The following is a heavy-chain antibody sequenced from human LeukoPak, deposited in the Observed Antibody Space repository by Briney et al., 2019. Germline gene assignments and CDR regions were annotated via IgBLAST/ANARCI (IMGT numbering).Heavy chain of an antibody. CDR1: GFTFSSYW. CDR3: ARASDSSSVFDY. Sequence: PGGSLRLSCAASGFTFSSYWMHWVRQAPGKGLVWVSRINSDGSSTTYADSVKGRFTISRDNAKNTLYLRMNSLRAEDTAVYYCARASDSSSVFDYWGQGTLVTVSS. D-gene: IGHD6-6*01. J-gene: IGHJ4*02. CDR2: INSDGSST. V-gene: IGHV3-74*01.